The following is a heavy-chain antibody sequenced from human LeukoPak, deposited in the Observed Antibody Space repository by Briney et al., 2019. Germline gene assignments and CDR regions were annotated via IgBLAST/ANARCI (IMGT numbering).Heavy chain of an antibody. CDR3: ASGATKWELPYYFDY. J-gene: IGHJ4*02. D-gene: IGHD1-26*01. Sequence: GGSLRLSCAASGFTFSSYAMHWVRQAPGKGLEWVAVISYDGSNKYYADSVKGRFTISRDNSKNTLYLQMNSLRAEDTAVYYCASGATKWELPYYFDYWGQGTLVTVSS. V-gene: IGHV3-30*04. CDR1: GFTFSSYA. CDR2: ISYDGSNK.